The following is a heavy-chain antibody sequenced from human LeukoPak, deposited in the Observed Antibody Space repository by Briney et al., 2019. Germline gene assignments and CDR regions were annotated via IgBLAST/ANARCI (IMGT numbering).Heavy chain of an antibody. CDR2: INHSGST. CDR1: GGSFSGYY. Sequence: SETLSLTCAVYGGSFSGYYWSWIRQPPGKGLEWIGEINHSGSTNYNPSLKSRVTISVDTSKNQFSLKLSSVTAADTAVYYCARGWVSYSSFFFFLDVWAKGPRSPSPQ. J-gene: IGHJ6*04. D-gene: IGHD2-15*01. V-gene: IGHV4-34*01. CDR3: ARGWVSYSSFFFFLDV.